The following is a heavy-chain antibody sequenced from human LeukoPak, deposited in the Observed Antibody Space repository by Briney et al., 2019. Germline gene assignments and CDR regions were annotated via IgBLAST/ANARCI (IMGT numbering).Heavy chain of an antibody. V-gene: IGHV3-23*01. CDR2: ISGSDGHT. J-gene: IGHJ4*02. D-gene: IGHD1-26*01. CDR1: GFTLSDYA. CDR3: AKVPWVGTIT. Sequence: GSLRLSCAASGFTLSDYAMNWVRQAPGEGLEWLSAISGSDGHTFYADSVKGRFTLSRDNSKNTLYLQMNNLRADDTAIYYCAKVPWVGTITWGQGTLVIVSS.